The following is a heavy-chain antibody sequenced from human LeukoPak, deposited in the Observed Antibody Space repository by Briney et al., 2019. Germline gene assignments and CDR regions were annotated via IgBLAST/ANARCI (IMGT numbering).Heavy chain of an antibody. J-gene: IGHJ4*02. D-gene: IGHD6-6*01. CDR3: ARESSIAARQGYFDY. V-gene: IGHV3-30-3*01. Sequence: GGSLRLSCAASRFTFSSYAIHWVRQAPGKGLEWVAVISYDGSNKYYADSVKGRFTISRDNSKNTLYLQMNSLRAEDTAVYHCARESSIAARQGYFDYWGQGTLVTVSS. CDR2: ISYDGSNK. CDR1: RFTFSSYA.